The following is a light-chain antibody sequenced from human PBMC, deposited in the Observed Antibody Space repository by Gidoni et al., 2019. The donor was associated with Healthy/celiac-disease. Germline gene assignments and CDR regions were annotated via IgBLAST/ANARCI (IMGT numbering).Light chain of an antibody. V-gene: IGKV1-5*03. Sequence: DIQMTQSPSTLSASVGDRVTITCLASQSISSWLAWYQQKPGKAPKLLIYKASSLESGVPSRFSGSGSGTEFTLTSSSLQPDDFATYYCQQYNSYSSITFGQGTRLEIK. CDR3: QQYNSYSSIT. J-gene: IGKJ5*01. CDR1: QSISSW. CDR2: KAS.